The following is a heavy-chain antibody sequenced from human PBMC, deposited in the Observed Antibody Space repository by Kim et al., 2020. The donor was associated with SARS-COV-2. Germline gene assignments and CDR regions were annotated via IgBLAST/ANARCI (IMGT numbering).Heavy chain of an antibody. D-gene: IGHD6-13*01. J-gene: IGHJ4*02. Sequence: ADSVKGRFTISRDNSKNTLYLQMNSQRAEDAAVYYCARDQSAGYSSSWNDYWGQGTLVTVSS. CDR3: ARDQSAGYSSSWNDY. V-gene: IGHV3-30*07.